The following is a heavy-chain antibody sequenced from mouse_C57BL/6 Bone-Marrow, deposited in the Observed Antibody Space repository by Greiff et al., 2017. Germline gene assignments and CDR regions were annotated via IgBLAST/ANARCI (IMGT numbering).Heavy chain of an antibody. J-gene: IGHJ2*01. CDR1: GFTFSSYA. Sequence: EVKVVESGGGLVKPGGSLKLSCAASGFTFSSYAMSWVRQTPEKRLEWVATISDGGSYTYYPDNVKGRFTISSDNAKNNLYLQMIHLKSEDTAMYSCAKDWGYVLPFDYWGQGTTLTVSS. V-gene: IGHV5-4*01. CDR2: ISDGGSYT. CDR3: AKDWGYVLPFDY. D-gene: IGHD2-14*01.